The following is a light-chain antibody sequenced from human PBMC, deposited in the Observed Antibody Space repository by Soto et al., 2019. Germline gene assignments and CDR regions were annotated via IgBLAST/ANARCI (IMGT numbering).Light chain of an antibody. Sequence: DIQMTQSPSTLSASVGDGVTITCRASQSISSWLAWYQQKPGKAPKLLIYDASSLESGVPSRFSGSGSGTEFTLTISSLQPDDFATYYCQQYNSYAEYTFGQGTKLEIK. V-gene: IGKV1-5*01. CDR1: QSISSW. J-gene: IGKJ2*01. CDR3: QQYNSYAEYT. CDR2: DAS.